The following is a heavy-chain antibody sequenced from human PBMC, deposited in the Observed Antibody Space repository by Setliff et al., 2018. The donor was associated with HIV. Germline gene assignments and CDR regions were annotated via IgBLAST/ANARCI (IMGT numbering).Heavy chain of an antibody. Sequence: LRLSCAASGFNVNNKYMSWVRQAPGKGLEWVSIIYSDDYTKYADSLKGRFTISRDTSKNTLYLQMNSLRAEDTAVYFCASTGLLLPRFGASYYYYGMDVWGQGTTVTVSS. CDR2: IYSDDYT. D-gene: IGHD3-10*01. V-gene: IGHV3-66*01. J-gene: IGHJ6*02. CDR1: GFNVNNKY. CDR3: ASTGLLLPRFGASYYYYGMDV.